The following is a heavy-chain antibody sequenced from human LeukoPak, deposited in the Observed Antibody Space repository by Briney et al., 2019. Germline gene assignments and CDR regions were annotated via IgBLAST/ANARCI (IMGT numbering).Heavy chain of an antibody. D-gene: IGHD3-22*01. J-gene: IGHJ4*02. CDR1: GYTFTGYY. V-gene: IGHV1-3*03. CDR3: AVGDYYYDTRFDY. CDR2: INAGNGNT. Sequence: ASVKVSCKASGYTFTGYYMHWVRQAPGQRLEWMGWINAGNGNTKYSQEFQGRVTITRDTSASTAYMDLNSLRSEDMAVYYCAVGDYYYDTRFDYWGQGTLVTVSS.